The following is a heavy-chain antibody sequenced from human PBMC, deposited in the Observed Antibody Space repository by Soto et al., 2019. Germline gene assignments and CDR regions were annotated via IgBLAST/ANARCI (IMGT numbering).Heavy chain of an antibody. V-gene: IGHV4-59*08. CDR3: ARLVTTVRRKGAFDI. J-gene: IGHJ3*02. D-gene: IGHD4-17*01. Sequence: ETLSLTCTVSGGSISSYYWSWIRQPPGKGLEWIGYIYYSGSTNYNPSLKSRVTISVDTSKNQFSLKLSSVTAADTAVYYCARLVTTVRRKGAFDIWGQGTMVTVSS. CDR1: GGSISSYY. CDR2: IYYSGST.